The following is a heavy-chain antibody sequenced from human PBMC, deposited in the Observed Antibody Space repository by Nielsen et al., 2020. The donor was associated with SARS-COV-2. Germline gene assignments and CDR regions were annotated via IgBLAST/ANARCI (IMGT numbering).Heavy chain of an antibody. D-gene: IGHD3-3*01. J-gene: IGHJ6*02. Sequence: ASVKVSCKVSGYTLTELSMHWVRQAPGKGLEWMGGFNPEDGETIYVQKFQGRVTMTEDTSTDTAYMELSSLRSEDTAVYYCATTFAIFGEVRMDVWGQGTAVTVSS. V-gene: IGHV1-24*01. CDR2: FNPEDGET. CDR3: ATTFAIFGEVRMDV. CDR1: GYTLTELS.